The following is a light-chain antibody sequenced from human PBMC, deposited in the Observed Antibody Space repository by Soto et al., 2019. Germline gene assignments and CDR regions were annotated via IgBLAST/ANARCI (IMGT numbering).Light chain of an antibody. V-gene: IGLV1-40*01. CDR1: SPNIGRGFA. J-gene: IGLJ7*01. CDR2: GDN. CDR3: QTVDSSLTISWV. Sequence: QSVLTPPPSVSGAPGQNVTLSCPGRSPNIGRGFAAHWYQQVLGSALRVRLAGDNTRPSSVPDRFSGSRSATSASLAIAGLQAEDEADYYCQTVDSSLTISWVFG.